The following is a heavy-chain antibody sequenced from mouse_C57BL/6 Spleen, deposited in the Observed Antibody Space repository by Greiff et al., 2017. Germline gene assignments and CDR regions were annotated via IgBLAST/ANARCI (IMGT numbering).Heavy chain of an antibody. D-gene: IGHD2-3*01. J-gene: IGHJ3*01. CDR2: IYPGDGDT. Sequence: QVQLQQSGPELVKPGASVKISCKASGYAFSSSWMNWVKQRPGKGLEWIGRIYPGDGDTNYNGKFKGKATLTADKSSSTAYMQLSSLTSEDSAVYFCAREIGYYWFAYWGQGTLVTVSA. CDR1: GYAFSSSW. CDR3: AREIGYYWFAY. V-gene: IGHV1-82*01.